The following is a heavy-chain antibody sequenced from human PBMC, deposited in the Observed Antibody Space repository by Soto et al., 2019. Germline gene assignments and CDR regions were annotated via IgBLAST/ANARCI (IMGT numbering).Heavy chain of an antibody. J-gene: IGHJ6*02. CDR1: GGSISSYY. D-gene: IGHD3-10*01. V-gene: IGHV4-59*01. Sequence: ETLSLTCTVSGGSISSYYWSWIRQPPGKGLEWIGYIYYSGSTNYNPSLKSRVTISVDTSKNQFSLKLSSVTAADTAVYYCARGDYGSGSYNYYYGMDVWGQGTTVTVSS. CDR2: IYYSGST. CDR3: ARGDYGSGSYNYYYGMDV.